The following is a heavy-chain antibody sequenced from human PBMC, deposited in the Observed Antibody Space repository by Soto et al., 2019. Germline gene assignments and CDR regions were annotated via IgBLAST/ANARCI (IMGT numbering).Heavy chain of an antibody. D-gene: IGHD3-22*01. Sequence: QVQLQESGPGLVKPSQTLSLTCTVSGGSISSGGYYWSWIRQHPGKGLEWIGYIYYSGSTYYNPSLKSRVTISVDTSKNQFSLKLSSVTAADTAVYYCAGWGDYYYDSSGYPNDAFDIWGQGTMVTVSS. CDR2: IYYSGST. CDR3: AGWGDYYYDSSGYPNDAFDI. V-gene: IGHV4-31*03. CDR1: GGSISSGGYY. J-gene: IGHJ3*02.